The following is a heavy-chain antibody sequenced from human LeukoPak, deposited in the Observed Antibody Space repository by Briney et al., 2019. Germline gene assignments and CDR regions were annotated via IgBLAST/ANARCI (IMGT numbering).Heavy chain of an antibody. V-gene: IGHV4-59*08. Sequence: PSETLSLTCTVSGGSISSYYWSWIRQPPGKRLEWIGYIYYSGSTNYNPSLKSRVTISVDTSKNQFSLKLSPVTAADTAVYYCARLHDGYRYGADYWGQGTLVTAS. CDR1: GGSISSYY. CDR2: IYYSGST. CDR3: ARLHDGYRYGADY. J-gene: IGHJ4*02. D-gene: IGHD5-18*01.